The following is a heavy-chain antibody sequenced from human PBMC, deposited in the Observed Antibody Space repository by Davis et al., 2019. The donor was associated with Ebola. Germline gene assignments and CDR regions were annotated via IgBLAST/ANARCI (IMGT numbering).Heavy chain of an antibody. J-gene: IGHJ4*02. D-gene: IGHD3-22*01. CDR1: GGSISSYY. CDR2: IYYSGST. Sequence: GSLRLSCTVSGGSISSYYWSWIRQPPGKGLEWNGYIYYSGSTNYNPSLKSRVTISVDTSKNQFSLKLSSITAADTAVYYCASTYYDSSGYSLVYWGQGTLVTVSS. V-gene: IGHV4-59*08. CDR3: ASTYYDSSGYSLVY.